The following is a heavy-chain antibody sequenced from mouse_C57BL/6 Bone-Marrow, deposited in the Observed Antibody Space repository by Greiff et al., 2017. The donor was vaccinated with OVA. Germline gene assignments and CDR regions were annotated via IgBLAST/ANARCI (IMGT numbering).Heavy chain of an antibody. J-gene: IGHJ2*01. CDR1: GFNIKDDY. CDR2: IDPENGDT. V-gene: IGHV14-4*01. Sequence: VQLQQSGAELVRPGASVKLSCTASGFNIKDDYMHWVKQRPEQGLEWIGWIDPENGDTEYASKFQGKATITADTSSTTAYLQLSSLTSEDTAVYYCTTPLLWYWGQGTTLTVSS. CDR3: TTPLLWY. D-gene: IGHD1-1*02.